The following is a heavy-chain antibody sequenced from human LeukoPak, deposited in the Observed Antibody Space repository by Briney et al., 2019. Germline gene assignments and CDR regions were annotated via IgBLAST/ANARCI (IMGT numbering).Heavy chain of an antibody. Sequence: GGSLRLSCAASGFTFSSYEMNWVRQAPGKGLEWVSYISSGSSSIFYADSVKGRFTISRDNAKNSLYLQMNSLRAEDTAVYYCARDSEGAAGPEYYFDYWGQGTLVTVSS. CDR3: ARDSEGAAGPEYYFDY. V-gene: IGHV3-21*05. D-gene: IGHD6-13*01. CDR1: GFTFSSYE. CDR2: ISSGSSSI. J-gene: IGHJ4*02.